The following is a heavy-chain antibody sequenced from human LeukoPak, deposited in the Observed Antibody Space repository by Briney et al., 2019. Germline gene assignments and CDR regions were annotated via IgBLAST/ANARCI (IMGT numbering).Heavy chain of an antibody. CDR3: VRLPLGYCSSTSCLD. J-gene: IGHJ4*02. D-gene: IGHD2-2*01. CDR2: ISSSTGNT. CDR1: GYNFNTYG. V-gene: IGHV1-18*01. Sequence: ASVKVSCKASGYNFNTYGISWVRQAPGQGLEGIGWISSSTGNTKYAQKLQDRVTMTTDTSTSTAYLYLRNLRSDDTAVYYCVRLPLGYCSSTSCLDWGQGTLVTVSS.